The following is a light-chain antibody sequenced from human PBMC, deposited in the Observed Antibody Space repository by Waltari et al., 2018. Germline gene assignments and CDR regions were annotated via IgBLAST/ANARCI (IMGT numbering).Light chain of an antibody. J-gene: IGKJ1*01. Sequence: DVQMTQSPSTLSVSVGDRVTITCRASQSSTNWLAWYQQKPGKAPKLLIYRTSNLESGVPSRFSGSGSGTEFTLTISSLQADDFATYYCQHYGTLWTFGQGTKVEVK. CDR3: QHYGTLWT. CDR1: QSSTNW. CDR2: RTS. V-gene: IGKV1-5*03.